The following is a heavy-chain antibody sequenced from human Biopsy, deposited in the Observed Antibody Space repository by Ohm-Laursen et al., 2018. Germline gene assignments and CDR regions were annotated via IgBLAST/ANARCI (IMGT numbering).Heavy chain of an antibody. J-gene: IGHJ4*02. CDR2: INCKTGAT. V-gene: IGHV1-2*02. CDR3: ARDPLNGHKHFDY. D-gene: IGHD2-8*01. Sequence: SVKVSCKASSYTFADYNIHWMRQAPGQGLEWLGYINCKTGATNYAQKFQGTVTMTRDTSISTAYLALGSLRSADTAIYYCARDPLNGHKHFDYWGQGSLVTVSS. CDR1: SYTFADYN.